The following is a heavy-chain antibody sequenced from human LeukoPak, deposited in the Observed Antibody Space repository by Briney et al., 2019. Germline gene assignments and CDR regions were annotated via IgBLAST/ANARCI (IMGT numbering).Heavy chain of an antibody. CDR1: GGSISSHY. D-gene: IGHD3-10*01. J-gene: IGHJ4*02. V-gene: IGHV4-34*01. Sequence: PSETLSLTCTVSGGSISSHYWSWIRQPPGKGLEWIGEVNHSGSTNYSPSLKSRVTISVDTSKNQFSLKLSSVTAADTAVYYCARRDSYFYGSGTYPLFDYWGQGNLVTVSS. CDR2: VNHSGST. CDR3: ARRDSYFYGSGTYPLFDY.